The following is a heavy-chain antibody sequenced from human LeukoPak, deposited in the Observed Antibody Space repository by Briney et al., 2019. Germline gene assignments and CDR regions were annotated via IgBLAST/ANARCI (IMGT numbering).Heavy chain of an antibody. CDR3: AKDIAVAAPLGPFDY. Sequence: GGSLRLSCAASGFTFTSYSMSWVRQAPGKGLEWVSGTSDRGDYTYYADSVKGRFTISRDNSKSTLCLQMNSLRAEDTAVYYCAKDIAVAAPLGPFDYWGQGTLVTVSS. CDR1: GFTFTSYS. D-gene: IGHD6-19*01. V-gene: IGHV3-23*01. CDR2: TSDRGDYT. J-gene: IGHJ4*02.